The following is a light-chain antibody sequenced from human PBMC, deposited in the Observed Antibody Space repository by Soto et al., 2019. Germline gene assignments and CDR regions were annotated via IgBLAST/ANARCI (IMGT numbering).Light chain of an antibody. CDR2: AAS. CDR3: QQSYSTPRT. J-gene: IGKJ1*01. CDR1: QSISSY. V-gene: IGKV1-39*01. Sequence: DLQIAPSPSSLSASVGDRVTITCRASQSISSYLNWYQQKPGKAPKLLIYAASSLQSGVPSRFSGSGSGTDFTLTISSLQPEDFATYYCQQSYSTPRTFGQGTKVDIK.